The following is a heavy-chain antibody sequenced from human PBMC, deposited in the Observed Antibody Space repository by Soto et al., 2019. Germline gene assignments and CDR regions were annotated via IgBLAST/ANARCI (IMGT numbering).Heavy chain of an antibody. CDR2: IIPIFGTA. Sequence: QVQLVQSVAEVKKPGSSVKVSCKASGDSFTSYAISWVRQAPGHGLEWMGRIIPIFGTANYAQRVEGRVTITADESTSNTNIELNNLVSDHHAVYYCGTGGHYHERRDLAYWGQGTLVTVSS. CDR1: GDSFTSYA. J-gene: IGHJ4*02. V-gene: IGHV1-69*01. D-gene: IGHD3-22*01. CDR3: GTGGHYHERRDLAY.